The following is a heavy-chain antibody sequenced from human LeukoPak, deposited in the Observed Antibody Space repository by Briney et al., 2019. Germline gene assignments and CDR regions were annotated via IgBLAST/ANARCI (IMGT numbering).Heavy chain of an antibody. CDR2: ISGYKGNT. CDR3: AVWFGEALDFLGPWDD. J-gene: IGHJ4*02. Sequence: ASVKVSCKPSGYTFIKRGVSWGRQAPGQGLEWVGWISGYKGNTKYAQRVQGRVTMTTDTSTSTAYMELRSLRADDTAVYYCAVWFGEALDFLGPWDDWGQGTLVTVSS. V-gene: IGHV1-18*01. CDR1: GYTFIKRG. D-gene: IGHD3-10*01.